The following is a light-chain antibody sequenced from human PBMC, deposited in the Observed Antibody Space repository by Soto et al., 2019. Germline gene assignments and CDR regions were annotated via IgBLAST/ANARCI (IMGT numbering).Light chain of an antibody. V-gene: IGLV1-44*01. CDR3: AAWDDSLNGQV. CDR2: SNN. J-gene: IGLJ1*01. CDR1: SSNIGSNT. Sequence: QSVLTQPPSASGTPGQRVTISCSGSSSNIGSNTVNWYQQLPGTAPKLLIYSNNQRPSRVPDRFSGSKSGTSASLDISGLRSEDEADYYCAAWDDSLNGQVFGTGTKLTVL.